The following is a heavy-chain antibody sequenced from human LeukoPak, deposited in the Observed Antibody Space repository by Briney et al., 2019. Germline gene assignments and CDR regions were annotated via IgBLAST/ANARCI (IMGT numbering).Heavy chain of an antibody. CDR3: ARDRTTGTFLFDY. J-gene: IGHJ4*02. CDR1: GFTFSSYS. CDR2: ISSSSSTI. Sequence: GGSLRLSCAASGFTFSSYSMNWVRQAPGKGLEWVSYISSSSSTIYYADSVKGRFTISRDNAKNSLYLQMNSLRAEDTAVYYCARDRTTGTFLFDYWDQGSPVTVSS. V-gene: IGHV3-48*01. D-gene: IGHD1-1*01.